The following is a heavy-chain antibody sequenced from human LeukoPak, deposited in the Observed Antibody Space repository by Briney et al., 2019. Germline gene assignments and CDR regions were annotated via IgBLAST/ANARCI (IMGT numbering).Heavy chain of an antibody. J-gene: IGHJ4*02. CDR2: IYYSGST. D-gene: IGHD2-2*01. V-gene: IGHV4-59*01. CDR1: GGSISSYY. Sequence: SETLSLTCTVSGGSISSYYWSWIRQPPGKGLEWIGYIYYSGSTNYNPSLKSRVTISVDTSKNQFSLKLSSVTAADTAVYYCARGVVPGAPGPFDYWGQGTLVTVSS. CDR3: ARGVVPGAPGPFDY.